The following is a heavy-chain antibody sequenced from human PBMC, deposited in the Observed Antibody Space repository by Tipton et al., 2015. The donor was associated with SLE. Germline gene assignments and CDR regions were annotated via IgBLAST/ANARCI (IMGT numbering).Heavy chain of an antibody. CDR1: GGSISSRTYY. D-gene: IGHD1-14*01. CDR3: ATWGVGGTTPLAN. Sequence: TLSLTCTVSGGSISSRTYYWGWIRQFPGRGLEWIGRVYSSGSTYYNPSLSSRVTMSVDTSRNQFSLKLTSVTAADTAVYYCATWGVGGTTPLANWGRGTLVTVSS. J-gene: IGHJ4*02. V-gene: IGHV4-61*02. CDR2: VYSSGST.